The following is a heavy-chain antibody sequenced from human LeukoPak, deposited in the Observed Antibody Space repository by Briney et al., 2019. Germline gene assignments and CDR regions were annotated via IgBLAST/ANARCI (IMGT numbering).Heavy chain of an antibody. Sequence: SETLSLTCAVSGGSISSGGYSWSWIRQSPGKGLEWIGYIYDNGITHYNPSLKSRLTISVDTSKNQFSLKLSSVTAADTAVYYCARVRISRITMIVVVIRRAFDIWGQGTMVTVSS. CDR1: GGSISSGGYS. V-gene: IGHV4-30-4*07. CDR2: IYDNGIT. D-gene: IGHD3-22*01. J-gene: IGHJ3*02. CDR3: ARVRISRITMIVVVIRRAFDI.